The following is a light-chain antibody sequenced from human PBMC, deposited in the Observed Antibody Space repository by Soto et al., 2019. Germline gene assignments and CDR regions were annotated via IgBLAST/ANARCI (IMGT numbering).Light chain of an antibody. CDR3: QRYKNWPPIFT. CDR2: GAS. Sequence: EIVMTQSPATLSVSPGERDTLSCRASQSVSSNLVWYQQKPGEAPRLLIYGASPMSTGITARFRASGSGTEFTLTISSLQSEDFAVYYCQRYKNWPPIFTFGRGTIVDIK. J-gene: IGKJ3*01. CDR1: QSVSSN. V-gene: IGKV3-15*01.